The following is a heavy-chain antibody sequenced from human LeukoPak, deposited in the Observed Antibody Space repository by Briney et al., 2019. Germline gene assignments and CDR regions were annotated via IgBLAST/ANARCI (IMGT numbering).Heavy chain of an antibody. D-gene: IGHD3-10*01. J-gene: IGHJ3*02. CDR2: IYYSGST. CDR3: ARDLPSRGFDI. V-gene: IGHV4-61*01. CDR1: GGSVSSGSYY. Sequence: SETLSLTCTVSGGSVSSGSYYWSWIRQPPGKGLEWIGYIYYSGSTNYNPSPKSRVTISVDTSKNQFSLKLSSVTAADTAVYYCARDLPSRGFDIWGQGTMVTVSS.